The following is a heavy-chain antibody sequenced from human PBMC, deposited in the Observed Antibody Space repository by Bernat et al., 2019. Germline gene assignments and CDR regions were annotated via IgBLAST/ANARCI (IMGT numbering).Heavy chain of an antibody. CDR2: IYSGGST. D-gene: IGHD3-10*01. CDR3: ARDVGYYYGSGKVEDYYMDV. J-gene: IGHJ6*03. CDR1: GFTVSSNY. V-gene: IGHV3-53*05. Sequence: EVQLVETGGGLIQPGGSLRLSCAASGFTVSSNYMSWVRQAPGKGLEWVSVIYSGGSTYYADSVKGRFTITRDNTKNTLYLQMNSLRAEDTAVYYCARDVGYYYGSGKVEDYYMDVWGKGTTVTVSS.